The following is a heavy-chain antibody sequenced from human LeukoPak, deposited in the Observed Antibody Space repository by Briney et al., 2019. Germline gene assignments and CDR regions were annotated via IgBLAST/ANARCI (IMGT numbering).Heavy chain of an antibody. Sequence: SQTLSLTCTVSGGSISSGDYYWSWIRQPPGKGLEWIGYIYYSGSTYYNPSLKSRVTISVDTSKNQFSLKLSSVTAADTAVYYCASIGYCSGGSCYSLDYWGQGTLVTVSS. CDR2: IYYSGST. D-gene: IGHD2-15*01. V-gene: IGHV4-30-4*01. CDR3: ASIGYCSGGSCYSLDY. CDR1: GGSISSGDYY. J-gene: IGHJ4*02.